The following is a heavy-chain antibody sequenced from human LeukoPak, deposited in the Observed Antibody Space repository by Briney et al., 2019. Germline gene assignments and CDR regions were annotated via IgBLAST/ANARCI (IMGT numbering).Heavy chain of an antibody. Sequence: PSETLSLTCTVSGGSISSSSYYWGWIRQPPGKGLEWIGSVFYSGSTYYNPSLKSRVTVSVDTSKNQFSLKLSSVTAADTAVYYCARDQEVLLWFVAFDIWGQGTMVTVSS. CDR3: ARDQEVLLWFVAFDI. CDR2: VFYSGST. CDR1: GGSISSSSYY. J-gene: IGHJ3*02. V-gene: IGHV4-39*07. D-gene: IGHD3-10*01.